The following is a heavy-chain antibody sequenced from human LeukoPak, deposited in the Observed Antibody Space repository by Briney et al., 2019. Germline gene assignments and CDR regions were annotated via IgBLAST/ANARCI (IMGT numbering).Heavy chain of an antibody. J-gene: IGHJ4*02. Sequence: SVKVSCKASGGTFSSYAISWVRQAPGQGLEWMGGIIPIFGTANYAQKFQGRVTITADESTSTAYMELSSLRSEDTAVYYCARAFNGDYYDSSGYYSWGQGTLVTVSS. D-gene: IGHD3-22*01. CDR2: IIPIFGTA. CDR3: ARAFNGDYYDSSGYYS. CDR1: GGTFSSYA. V-gene: IGHV1-69*01.